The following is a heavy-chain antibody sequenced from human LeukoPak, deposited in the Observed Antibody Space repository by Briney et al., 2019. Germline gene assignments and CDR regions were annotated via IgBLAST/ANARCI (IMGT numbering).Heavy chain of an antibody. Sequence: SETLSLTCTVSGGSISSYYWSWIRQPPGKGLEWIGYIYYSGSTNYNPSLKSRVTISVDTSKNQFSLKLSSVTAADTAVYYCARNLQSSTSALRFDPWGQGTLVTVSS. J-gene: IGHJ5*02. V-gene: IGHV4-59*01. D-gene: IGHD2-2*01. CDR2: IYYSGST. CDR3: ARNLQSSTSALRFDP. CDR1: GGSISSYY.